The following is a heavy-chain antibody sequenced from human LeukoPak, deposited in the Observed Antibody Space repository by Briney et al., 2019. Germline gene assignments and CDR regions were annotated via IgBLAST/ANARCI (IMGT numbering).Heavy chain of an antibody. CDR1: GFTFDDYT. Sequence: GGSLRLSCAASGFTFDDYTMHWVRQAPGKGLEWVSLISWDGGSTYYADSVKGRFTISRDNSKNSLYLQMNSLRTEDTALYYCAKEAPRGYSYGPLDYWGQGTLVTVSS. D-gene: IGHD5-18*01. J-gene: IGHJ4*02. CDR2: ISWDGGST. V-gene: IGHV3-43*01. CDR3: AKEAPRGYSYGPLDY.